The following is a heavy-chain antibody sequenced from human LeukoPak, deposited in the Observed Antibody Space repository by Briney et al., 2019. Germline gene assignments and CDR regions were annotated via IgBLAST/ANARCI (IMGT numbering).Heavy chain of an antibody. V-gene: IGHV1-8*03. CDR2: MNPNSGNT. Sequence: GESLKVSCKGSGYSFTSYWIGWVRQATGQGLEWMGWMNPNSGNTGYAQKFQGRVTITRNTSISTAYMELSSLRSEDTAVYYCARRGLQGGSWFDPWGQGTLVTVSS. J-gene: IGHJ5*02. CDR3: ARRGLQGGSWFDP. CDR1: GYSFTSYW. D-gene: IGHD2-15*01.